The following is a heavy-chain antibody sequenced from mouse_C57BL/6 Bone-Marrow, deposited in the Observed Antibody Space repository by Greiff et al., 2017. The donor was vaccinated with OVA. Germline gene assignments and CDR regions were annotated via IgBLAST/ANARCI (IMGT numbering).Heavy chain of an antibody. CDR2: ILPGSGST. J-gene: IGHJ1*03. CDR1: GYTFTGYW. CDR3: ASPFDYYGSSLWYFDV. Sequence: VKVVESGAELMKPGASVKLSCKATGYTFTGYWIEWVKQRPGHGLEWIGEILPGSGSTNYNEKFKGKATFTADTSSNTAYMQLSSLTTEDSAIYYCASPFDYYGSSLWYFDVWGTGTTVTVSS. D-gene: IGHD1-1*01. V-gene: IGHV1-9*01.